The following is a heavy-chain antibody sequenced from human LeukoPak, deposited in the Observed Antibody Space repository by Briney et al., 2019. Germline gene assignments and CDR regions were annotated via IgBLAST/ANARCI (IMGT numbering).Heavy chain of an antibody. CDR2: ISGGGDST. Sequence: GGSLRLSCAASGFTFSSYAMSWVRQAPGKGLEWVSAISGGGDSTHYADSVKGRFTISRDNAESSLYLQLSSLGAEDTAVYYCVRGGLYHYSGTSGDYWGQGTLVTVSS. J-gene: IGHJ4*02. CDR3: VRGGLYHYSGTSGDY. D-gene: IGHD1-26*01. V-gene: IGHV3-23*01. CDR1: GFTFSSYA.